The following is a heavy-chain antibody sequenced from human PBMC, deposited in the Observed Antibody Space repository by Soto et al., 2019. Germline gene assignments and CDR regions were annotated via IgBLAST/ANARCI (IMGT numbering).Heavy chain of an antibody. D-gene: IGHD3-22*01. J-gene: IGHJ4*02. CDR2: IYHSGDT. V-gene: IGHV4-31*03. Sequence: QVQLQESGPGLVKPSQTLSLTCTVSGASISSDDYYWTWIRQSPGRGLEWMGYIYHSGDTYYNPSLKSRLTMSVDTSRNQFSLKLNSVTAADTAVYYCARLDNSGHYSNQKPYYFDYWGQGTLVTVSS. CDR3: ARLDNSGHYSNQKPYYFDY. CDR1: GASISSDDYY.